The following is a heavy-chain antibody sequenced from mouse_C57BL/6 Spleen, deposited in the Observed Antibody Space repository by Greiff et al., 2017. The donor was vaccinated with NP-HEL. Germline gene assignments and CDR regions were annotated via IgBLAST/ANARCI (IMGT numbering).Heavy chain of an antibody. CDR3: AREAYYSNYKGYFDY. V-gene: IGHV1-75*01. Sequence: QVQLQQSGPELVKPGASVKISCKASGYTFTDYYINWVKQRPGQGLEWIGWIFPGSGSTYYNEKFKGTATLTVDNSSSTAYMLLSSLTSEDSAVYFCAREAYYSNYKGYFDYWGQGTTLTVSS. CDR1: GYTFTDYY. J-gene: IGHJ2*01. CDR2: IFPGSGST. D-gene: IGHD2-5*01.